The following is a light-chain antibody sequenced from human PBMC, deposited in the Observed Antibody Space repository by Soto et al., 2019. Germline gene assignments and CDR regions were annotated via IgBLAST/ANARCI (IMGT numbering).Light chain of an antibody. Sequence: EIVLTQSPGTLSLSPGERATLSCGASQSVSNSYLVWYQQKPGQAPMLLIYGASSRATGIPDRFSGSGSGTDFTLTISRLEPEDFAVYYCQQYGSLPYTFGPGTKLEIK. CDR2: GAS. V-gene: IGKV3-20*01. CDR3: QQYGSLPYT. J-gene: IGKJ2*01. CDR1: QSVSNSY.